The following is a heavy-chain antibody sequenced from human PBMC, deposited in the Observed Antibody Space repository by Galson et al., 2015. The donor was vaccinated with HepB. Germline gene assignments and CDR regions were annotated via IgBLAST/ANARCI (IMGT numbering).Heavy chain of an antibody. CDR3: ARFWRGAVAGPHRNLGMDV. CDR1: GYSFTSYW. Sequence: QSGAEVKKPGESLKISCKGSGYSFTSYWIGWVRQMPGKGLEWMGRIDPSDSYTNYSPSFQGHVTISADKSISTAYLQWSSLKASDTAMYYCARFWRGAVAGPHRNLGMDVWGQGTTVTVSS. J-gene: IGHJ6*02. V-gene: IGHV5-10-1*01. CDR2: IDPSDSYT. D-gene: IGHD6-19*01.